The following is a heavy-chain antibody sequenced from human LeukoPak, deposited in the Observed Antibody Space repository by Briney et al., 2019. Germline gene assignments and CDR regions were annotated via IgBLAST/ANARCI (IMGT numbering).Heavy chain of an antibody. J-gene: IGHJ6*02. CDR2: ISGSGGST. CDR1: GFTFSSYA. D-gene: IGHD6-6*01. CDR3: AKDLASQLGRGFYYYYGMDV. V-gene: IGHV3-23*01. Sequence: GGSLRLSCAASGFTFSSYAMSWVRQAPGKGLEWVSAISGSGGSTYYADSVKGRFTISRDNSKNTLYLQMNSLRAEDTAVYYCAKDLASQLGRGFYYYYGMDVWGQGTTVTVSS.